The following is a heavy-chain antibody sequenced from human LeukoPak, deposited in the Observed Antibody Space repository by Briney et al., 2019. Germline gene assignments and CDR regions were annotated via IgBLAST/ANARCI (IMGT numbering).Heavy chain of an antibody. CDR2: IYSGGRT. V-gene: IGHV3-66*01. J-gene: IGHJ4*02. CDR1: GFSVSSNY. CDR3: ARGDRAASGFDY. Sequence: SGGSLRLSCAASGFSVSSNYMNWVRQAPGKGLEWVSVIYSGGRTYYADFVKGRFFISRDNSKNTLYLQMNSLRAEDTAVYYCARGDRAASGFDYWGQGTLVTVSS. D-gene: IGHD2-15*01.